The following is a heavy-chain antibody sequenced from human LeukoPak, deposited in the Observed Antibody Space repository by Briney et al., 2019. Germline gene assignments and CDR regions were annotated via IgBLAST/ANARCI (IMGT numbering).Heavy chain of an antibody. CDR2: ISSSGSTI. J-gene: IGHJ4*02. Sequence: GGSLRLSCAASGFTFSSYEMNWVRQAPGKGLEWVSYISSSGSTIYYADSVKGRFTISRDNAKNSLYLQMNSLGDEDTAVYYCARGQWLAFDYWGQGTLVTVSS. D-gene: IGHD6-19*01. V-gene: IGHV3-48*03. CDR3: ARGQWLAFDY. CDR1: GFTFSSYE.